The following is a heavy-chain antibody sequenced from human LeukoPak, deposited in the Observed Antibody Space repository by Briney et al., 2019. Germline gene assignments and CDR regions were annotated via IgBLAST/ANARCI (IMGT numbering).Heavy chain of an antibody. CDR1: GYTFTSYG. CDR3: ARVGYSSGWFLVDDAFDI. V-gene: IGHV1-18*01. Sequence: ASVKVSCKASGYTFTSYGISWVRQAPGQGLEWMGWISAYNGNTNYAQKLQGRVTMTTDTSTSTAYMELRSLRSDDTAVYYCARVGYSSGWFLVDDAFDIWGQGTMVTVSS. D-gene: IGHD6-19*01. J-gene: IGHJ3*02. CDR2: ISAYNGNT.